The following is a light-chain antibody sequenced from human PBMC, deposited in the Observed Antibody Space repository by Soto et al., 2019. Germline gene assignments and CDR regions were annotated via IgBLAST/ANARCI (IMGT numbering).Light chain of an antibody. CDR2: AAS. CDR1: QGISNF. Sequence: DIQMTQSPSSLSASVGDRVTITCRASQGISNFLAWYQQKPGKVPKLLISAASTLQSGVPSRFSGSGSGTDFTLTITSLQPEDVATYYCQQYSSVITFGQATRLDIK. J-gene: IGKJ5*01. V-gene: IGKV1-27*01. CDR3: QQYSSVIT.